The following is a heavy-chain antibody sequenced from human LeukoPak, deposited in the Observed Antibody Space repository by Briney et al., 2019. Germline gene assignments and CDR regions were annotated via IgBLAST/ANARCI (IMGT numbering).Heavy chain of an antibody. D-gene: IGHD5-18*01. J-gene: IGHJ5*02. V-gene: IGHV1-46*01. CDR2: INPSGGST. CDR1: GYTFTSYY. Sequence: ASVKVSCKASGYTFTSYYMHWVRQAPGQGLEWMGIINPSGGSTSYAQKFQGRVTMTRDTSTSTVYMELSSLRSEDTAVYYCARAFALGGAMVTSYWFDPWGQGTLVTVSS. CDR3: ARAFALGGAMVTSYWFDP.